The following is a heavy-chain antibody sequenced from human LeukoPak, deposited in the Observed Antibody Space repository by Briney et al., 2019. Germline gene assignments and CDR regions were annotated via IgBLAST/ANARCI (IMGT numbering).Heavy chain of an antibody. Sequence: ASVKVSCKASGFTFSNYGLTWVRQAPGQGLEWMGVIIPIYGTVNYAQKFQDRITIAADASTSTAYMELSSLRSDDTAVYYCARDTYCSGGSCYAIDYWGQGTLVTVSS. J-gene: IGHJ4*02. CDR3: ARDTYCSGGSCYAIDY. D-gene: IGHD2-15*01. CDR2: IIPIYGTV. V-gene: IGHV1-69*13. CDR1: GFTFSNYG.